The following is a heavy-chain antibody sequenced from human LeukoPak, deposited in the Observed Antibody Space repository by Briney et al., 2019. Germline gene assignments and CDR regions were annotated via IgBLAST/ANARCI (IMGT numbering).Heavy chain of an antibody. CDR2: IYHSGST. CDR1: GGSISSGGYS. Sequence: SQTLSLTCAVSGGSISSGGYSWSWIRQPPGKGLGWIGYIYHSGSTYYNPSLKSRVTISVDRSKNQFSLKLSSVTAADTAVYYCARVSSGYYYWFDPWGQGTLVTVSS. CDR3: ARVSSGYYYWFDP. J-gene: IGHJ5*02. D-gene: IGHD3-22*01. V-gene: IGHV4-30-2*01.